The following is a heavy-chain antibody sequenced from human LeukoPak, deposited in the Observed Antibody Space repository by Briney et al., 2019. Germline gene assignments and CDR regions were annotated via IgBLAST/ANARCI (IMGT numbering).Heavy chain of an antibody. V-gene: IGHV3-21*01. J-gene: IGHJ4*02. Sequence: GGSLRLSCAASGFTFSSYSMNWVRQAPGKGLEWVSSISGSSSYIYYADSVKGRFTISRDNAKNSLYLQMNSLRAEDTAVYYCARGIYSSGWFFHYFDYWGQGTLVTVSS. CDR2: ISGSSSYI. D-gene: IGHD6-19*01. CDR3: ARGIYSSGWFFHYFDY. CDR1: GFTFSSYS.